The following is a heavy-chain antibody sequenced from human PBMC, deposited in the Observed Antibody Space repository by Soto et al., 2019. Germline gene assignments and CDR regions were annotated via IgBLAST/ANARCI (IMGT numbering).Heavy chain of an antibody. V-gene: IGHV3-23*01. CDR1: GFTITSHY. Sequence: PGGSLRLSCAASGFTITSHYLNWVRQDPGKGLEWVSAITGNGGRTYYADSVKGRFTISRDNSENTLFLQMNSLRAEDTAVYYCTKESPYTDSRVYYFHYWGEGSLVTVSS. CDR2: ITGNGGRT. CDR3: TKESPYTDSRVYYFHY. D-gene: IGHD4-4*01. J-gene: IGHJ4*02.